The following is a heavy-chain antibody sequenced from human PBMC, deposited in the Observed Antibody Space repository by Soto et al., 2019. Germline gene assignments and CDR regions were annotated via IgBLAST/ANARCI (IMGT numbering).Heavy chain of an antibody. CDR3: AKTPLEVGYYNCFDY. D-gene: IGHD1-1*01. Sequence: GGSLRLSCAASGFTFSSYAMSWVRQAPGKGLEWVSAISGSGGSTYYADSVKGRFTISRDNSKNTLYLQMNSLRAEDTAVYYCAKTPLEVGYYNCFDYWGQGTLVTVST. V-gene: IGHV3-23*01. CDR2: ISGSGGST. CDR1: GFTFSSYA. J-gene: IGHJ4*02.